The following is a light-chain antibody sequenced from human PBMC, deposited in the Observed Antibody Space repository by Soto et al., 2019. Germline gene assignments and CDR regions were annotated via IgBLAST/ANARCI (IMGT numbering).Light chain of an antibody. Sequence: DIQMTQSPSSVSGSIGDTVSITWRASQDINVYLNWYQQKPGEVPKLLIYSASTLHSGVPSRFTGSGSETDFSLTIRSLQPEDFATYYCQHGYVAPYSLGQGTKVDI. J-gene: IGKJ2*03. CDR1: QDINVY. V-gene: IGKV1-39*01. CDR2: SAS. CDR3: QHGYVAPYS.